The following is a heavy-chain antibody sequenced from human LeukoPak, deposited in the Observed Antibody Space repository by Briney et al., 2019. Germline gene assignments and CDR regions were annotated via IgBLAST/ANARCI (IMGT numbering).Heavy chain of an antibody. V-gene: IGHV3-66*01. D-gene: IGHD1-26*01. Sequence: GGSLRLSCAASGFTVSTNYMSWVRRAPGKGLEWVSVIYSGGSTYYADSVKGRFTISRDNSKNTLYLQMNSLRAEDTAVYYCARVVGATYFDYWGQGTLVTVSS. J-gene: IGHJ4*02. CDR3: ARVVGATYFDY. CDR1: GFTVSTNY. CDR2: IYSGGST.